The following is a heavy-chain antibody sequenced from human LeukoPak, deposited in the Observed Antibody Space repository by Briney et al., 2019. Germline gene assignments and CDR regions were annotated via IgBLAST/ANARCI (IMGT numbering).Heavy chain of an antibody. CDR1: GFTFSNYA. D-gene: IGHD2-15*01. J-gene: IGHJ6*02. V-gene: IGHV3-23*01. Sequence: QSGGSLRLSCTASGFTFSNYAMNWVRQAPGRGLEWVSTISGSGGDTYYADSVKGRFTIPRDNSENTLFLLMNSLRAEGTAVYYCAQYCSGGGCWSYYYYGMDVWGQGTTVTVSS. CDR2: ISGSGGDT. CDR3: AQYCSGGGCWSYYYYGMDV.